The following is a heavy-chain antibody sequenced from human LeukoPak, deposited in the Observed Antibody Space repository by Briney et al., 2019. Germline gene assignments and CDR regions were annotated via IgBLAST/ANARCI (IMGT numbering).Heavy chain of an antibody. J-gene: IGHJ4*02. CDR1: GFTFCNYW. Sequence: PGGTLTLSCAASGFTFCNYWMNWVCQAPSTGLERVANIKKDGSQKYYMDSVKGRFTVSRDNAKKSLSLLMNNLRAEGTAVYFCARDLGIQAETFFDNWGPGTLVTVSS. D-gene: IGHD5-18*01. CDR3: ARDLGIQAETFFDN. CDR2: IKKDGSQK. V-gene: IGHV3-7*03.